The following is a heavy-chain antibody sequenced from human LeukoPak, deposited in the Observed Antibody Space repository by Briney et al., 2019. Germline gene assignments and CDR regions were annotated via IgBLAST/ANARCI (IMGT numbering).Heavy chain of an antibody. D-gene: IGHD5-18*01. Sequence: GGSLRLSCAASGFTFNIYSMSWVRQAPGKGLEWVSFISSSSRNIFYADSMKGRFTISRDNAKTSLYLQMNSLRAEDTAVYYCARDLSGVTGYTYGRGIDYWGQGTLVTVSS. CDR1: GFTFNIYS. V-gene: IGHV3-21*01. CDR3: ARDLSGVTGYTYGRGIDY. J-gene: IGHJ4*02. CDR2: ISSSSRNI.